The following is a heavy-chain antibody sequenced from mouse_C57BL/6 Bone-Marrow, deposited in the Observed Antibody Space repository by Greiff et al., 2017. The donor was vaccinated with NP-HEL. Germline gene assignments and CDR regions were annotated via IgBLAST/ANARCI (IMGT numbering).Heavy chain of an antibody. D-gene: IGHD2-2*01. CDR1: GFSLTSYG. CDR3: AKIYYGYDENFDV. J-gene: IGHJ1*03. V-gene: IGHV2-5*01. CDR2: IWRGGST. Sequence: QVQLKESGPGLVQPSQSLSITCTVSGFSLTSYGVHWVRQSPGKGLEWLGVIWRGGSTDYNAAFMSRLSITKDNSKSQVFFKMNSLQADDTAIYYCAKIYYGYDENFDVWGTGTTVTVSS.